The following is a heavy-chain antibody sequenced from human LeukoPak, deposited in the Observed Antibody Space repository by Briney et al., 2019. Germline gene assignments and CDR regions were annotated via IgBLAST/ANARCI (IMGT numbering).Heavy chain of an antibody. V-gene: IGHV3-48*01. Sequence: PGGSLRLSCAASGFTFSSYSMNWVRQAPGKGLEWVSYISSSSTIYYADSVKGRFTISRDNAKNSLYLQMNSLRAEDTAVYYCARVDSSGYYLVGACDIWGQGTMVTVSS. D-gene: IGHD3-22*01. CDR3: ARVDSSGYYLVGACDI. CDR2: ISSSSTI. J-gene: IGHJ3*02. CDR1: GFTFSSYS.